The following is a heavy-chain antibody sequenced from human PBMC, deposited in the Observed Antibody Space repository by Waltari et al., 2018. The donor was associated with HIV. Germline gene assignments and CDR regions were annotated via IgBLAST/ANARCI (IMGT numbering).Heavy chain of an antibody. CDR2: IKDDGTEA. J-gene: IGHJ6*02. CDR1: GFPFGYTW. V-gene: IGHV3-7*01. Sequence: VILVASGGGLAQPGGSLGLSCPASGFPFGYTWMGWVRQAPGKGLEGVANIKDDGTEAYYLDSVKGRFTISRDNAKDSLSLQMNSLRAEDTAVYYCARGTPLYGLDVWGQGTTVTASS. CDR3: ARGTPLYGLDV. D-gene: IGHD2-15*01.